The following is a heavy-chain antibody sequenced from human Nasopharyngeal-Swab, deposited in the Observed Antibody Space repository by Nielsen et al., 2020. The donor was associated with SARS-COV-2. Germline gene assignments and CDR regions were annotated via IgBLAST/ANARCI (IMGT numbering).Heavy chain of an antibody. J-gene: IGHJ3*02. V-gene: IGHV3-23*01. CDR3: AKVLTMIVVVTLNAFDI. D-gene: IGHD3-22*01. CDR2: ISGSGGST. Sequence: LKISCAASRFSFSSYAMSWVRQAPGKGLEWVSGISGSGGSTYYADSVKGRFTISRDNSKKTLYLQMNSLRAEDTAVYYCAKVLTMIVVVTLNAFDIWGQGTMVTVSS. CDR1: RFSFSSYA.